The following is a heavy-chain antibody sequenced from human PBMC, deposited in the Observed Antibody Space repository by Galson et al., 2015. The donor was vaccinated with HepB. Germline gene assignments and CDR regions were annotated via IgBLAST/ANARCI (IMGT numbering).Heavy chain of an antibody. V-gene: IGHV1-46*01. CDR3: ARDKDGGTIFGVVLPSYYYYGMDV. CDR2: INPSGGST. CDR1: GYTFTSYY. J-gene: IGHJ6*02. Sequence: SVKVSCKASGYTFTSYYMRWVRQAPGQGLEWMGIINPSGGSTSYAQRFQGRVTMTRDTSTSTAYMELRSLRSDDTAVYYCARDKDGGTIFGVVLPSYYYYGMDVWGQGTTVTVSS. D-gene: IGHD3-3*01.